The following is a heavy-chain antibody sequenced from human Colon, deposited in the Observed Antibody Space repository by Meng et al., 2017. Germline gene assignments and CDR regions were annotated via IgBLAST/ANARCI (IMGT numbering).Heavy chain of an antibody. CDR3: ALEKVGSIT. J-gene: IGHJ5*02. Sequence: ASVKVSCKASGNIFTDYYMHWVRQAPGQGLEWLGVINSRGGSTSYTQKFLGRITLTRDTSTNVVYMEMSSLRSDDTAVYYCALEKVGSITWGQGVLVTVAS. D-gene: IGHD3-3*01. V-gene: IGHV1-46*01. CDR2: INSRGGST. CDR1: GNIFTDYY.